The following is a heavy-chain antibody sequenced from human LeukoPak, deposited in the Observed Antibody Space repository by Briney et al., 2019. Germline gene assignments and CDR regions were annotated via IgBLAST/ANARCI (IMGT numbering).Heavy chain of an antibody. D-gene: IGHD2-2*01. Sequence: GGSLRLSCAASGFTFSSYAMSWVRQAPGKGLEWVSAISGSGGSTYYADSVKGRFTISRDNSKNTLYLQMNSLRAEDTAVYYCAKEQDIVVVPAAISAYPFDYWGQGTLVTVSS. CDR3: AKEQDIVVVPAAISAYPFDY. CDR1: GFTFSSYA. V-gene: IGHV3-23*01. CDR2: ISGSGGST. J-gene: IGHJ4*02.